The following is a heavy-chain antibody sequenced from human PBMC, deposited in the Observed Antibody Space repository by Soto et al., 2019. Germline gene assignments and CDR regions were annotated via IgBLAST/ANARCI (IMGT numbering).Heavy chain of an antibody. CDR1: GGSISSGGYY. V-gene: IGHV4-31*03. CDR2: IYYSGST. CDR3: AARGCSSTSCYMDYYYGMDV. D-gene: IGHD2-2*02. J-gene: IGHJ6*02. Sequence: SSETLSLTCTVSGGSISSGGYYWSWIRQHPGKGLEWIGYIYYSGSTYYNPSLKSRVTISVDTSKNQFSLKLSSVTAADTAVYYCAARGCSSTSCYMDYYYGMDVWGQGATVTVSS.